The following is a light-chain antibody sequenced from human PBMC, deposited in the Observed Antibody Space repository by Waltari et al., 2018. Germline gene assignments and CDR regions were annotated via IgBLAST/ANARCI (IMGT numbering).Light chain of an antibody. J-gene: IGLJ3*02. Sequence: QSALTQPRSVSGSPGQSVTLSCPGTSSDVGGYNYVSWYQQHPGKAPKLMIDDVSKRPSGVPDRFSGSKSGNTASLTISGLQAEDEADYYCCSYAGSYTGVFGGGTKLTVL. CDR1: SSDVGGYNY. CDR2: DVS. V-gene: IGLV2-11*01. CDR3: CSYAGSYTGV.